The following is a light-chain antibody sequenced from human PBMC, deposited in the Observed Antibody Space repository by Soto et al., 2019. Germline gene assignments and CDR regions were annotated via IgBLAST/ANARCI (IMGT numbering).Light chain of an antibody. J-gene: IGLJ1*01. CDR1: SSDVGGYNY. CDR2: EVN. Sequence: QSVLTQPASVSGSPGQSITISCTGTSSDVGGYNYVSWYQQHPGKAPKLIIYEVNNRPSGVSNRFSGSKSGNTASLTISGLQAEDEADYYCNSYTSKSTGVFGTGTKLTVL. V-gene: IGLV2-14*01. CDR3: NSYTSKSTGV.